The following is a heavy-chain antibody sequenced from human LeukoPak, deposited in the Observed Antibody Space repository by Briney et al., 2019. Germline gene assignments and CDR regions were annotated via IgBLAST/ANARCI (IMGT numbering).Heavy chain of an antibody. D-gene: IGHD6-13*01. V-gene: IGHV4-59*08. CDR1: GGSISSYY. CDR3: ARRPPAAAGTGNAFDI. CDR2: IYYSGST. J-gene: IGHJ3*02. Sequence: SETLSLTCTVSGGSISSYYWSWIRQPPGKGLEWIGYIYYSGSTNYNPSLKSRVTISVDTSKNQFSLKLSSVTAADTAVYYCARRPPAAAGTGNAFDIWGQGTMVTVSS.